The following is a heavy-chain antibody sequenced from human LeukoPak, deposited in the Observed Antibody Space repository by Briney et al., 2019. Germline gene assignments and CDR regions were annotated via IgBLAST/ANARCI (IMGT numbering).Heavy chain of an antibody. CDR2: IYHSGST. CDR1: GYSISSGYY. J-gene: IGHJ4*02. D-gene: IGHD4-17*01. CDR3: ARDTLATVTSDDY. V-gene: IGHV4-38-2*02. Sequence: SGTLSLTCTVSGYSISSGYYWGWIRQPPGKGLEWIGSIYHSGSTYYNPSLKSRVTISVDTSKNQFSLKLSSVTAADTAVYYCARDTLATVTSDDYWGQGTLVTVSS.